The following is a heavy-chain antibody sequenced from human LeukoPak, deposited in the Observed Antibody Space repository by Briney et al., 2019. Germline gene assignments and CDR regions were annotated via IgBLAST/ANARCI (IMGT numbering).Heavy chain of an antibody. J-gene: IGHJ4*02. CDR3: ARDYDSSGYLDY. D-gene: IGHD3-22*01. CDR2: VFYNGGT. CDR1: GGSISSSSYY. Sequence: SETLSLTCTVSGGSISSSSYYWGWIRQPPGKGLEWIGSVFYNGGTYYNPSLRSRITISVDTSKNQFSLKLSSVTAADTAVYYCARDYDSSGYLDYWGQGTLVTVSS. V-gene: IGHV4-39*07.